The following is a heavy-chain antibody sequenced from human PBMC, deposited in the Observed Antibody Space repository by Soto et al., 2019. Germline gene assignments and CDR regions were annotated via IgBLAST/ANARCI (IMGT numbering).Heavy chain of an antibody. CDR2: INADNSNT. V-gene: IGHV1-3*01. D-gene: IGHD3-22*01. CDR3: ARYYFDTSGYLDY. CDR1: GYPFITYA. Sequence: GASVKVSCKASGYPFITYAMHWVRQAPGQGLECMGWINADNSNTQYSQKFQGRVTITRDTSANTAYMELSSLRPEDTAVYYCARYYFDTSGYLDYWGQGTQVTVSS. J-gene: IGHJ4*02.